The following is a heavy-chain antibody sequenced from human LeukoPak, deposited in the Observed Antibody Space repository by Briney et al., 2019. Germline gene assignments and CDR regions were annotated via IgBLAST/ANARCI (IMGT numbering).Heavy chain of an antibody. D-gene: IGHD2-2*01. CDR3: WGSDIVVVPAAHQHAFDI. CDR1: GYTFTSYA. V-gene: IGHV1-3*01. J-gene: IGHJ3*02. Sequence: GASVKVSCKASGYTFTSYAMHWVRQAPGQRLEWMGWINAGNGNTKYSQKFQGRVTMTRDTSTSTVYMELSSLRSEDTAVYYCWGSDIVVVPAAHQHAFDIWGQGTMVTVSS. CDR2: INAGNGNT.